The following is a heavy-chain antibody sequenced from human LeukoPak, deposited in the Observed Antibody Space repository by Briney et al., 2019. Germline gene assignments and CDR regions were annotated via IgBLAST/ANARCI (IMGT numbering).Heavy chain of an antibody. CDR3: VREGEGPLSKDFDY. CDR2: IGPHSTFT. Sequence: ASMKVSCKSSGYTFTDHYIHWVRQGPGQGLEWMGYIGPHSTFTSSPQEFQGRVTMTRDASMSTAYMELTRLTSDDTAVYYCVREGEGPLSKDFDYWGQGTLVTVSS. D-gene: IGHD2/OR15-2a*01. J-gene: IGHJ4*02. V-gene: IGHV1-2*02. CDR1: GYTFTDHY.